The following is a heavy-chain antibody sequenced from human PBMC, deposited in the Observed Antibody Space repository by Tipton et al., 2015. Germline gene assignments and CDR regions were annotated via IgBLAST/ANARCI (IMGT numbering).Heavy chain of an antibody. CDR1: GFTFSRSA. CDR2: ITGNSGTT. CDR3: AKGWGNWNADY. Sequence: GSLRLSCAASGFTFSRSAMNWVRQAPGKGLEWVSTITGNSGTTYYAGSVKGRFTVSRDNSKNALYLQMNSLRVDDTAVYYCAKGWGNWNADYWGQGTLVTVSS. D-gene: IGHD1-1*01. V-gene: IGHV3-23*01. J-gene: IGHJ4*02.